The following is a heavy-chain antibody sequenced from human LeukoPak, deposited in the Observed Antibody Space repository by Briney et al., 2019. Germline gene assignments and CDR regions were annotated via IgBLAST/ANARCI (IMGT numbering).Heavy chain of an antibody. J-gene: IGHJ4*02. V-gene: IGHV1-69*05. CDR3: AREVDYDYVWGSYRYNPPLDY. D-gene: IGHD3-16*02. CDR1: GGTFSSYA. Sequence: ASVKVSCKASGGTFSSYAISWVRQAPGQGLGWMGRIIPIFGTANYAQKFQGRVTITTNESTSTAYMELSSLRSEDTAVYYCAREVDYDYVWGSYRYNPPLDYWGQGTLVTVSS. CDR2: IIPIFGTA.